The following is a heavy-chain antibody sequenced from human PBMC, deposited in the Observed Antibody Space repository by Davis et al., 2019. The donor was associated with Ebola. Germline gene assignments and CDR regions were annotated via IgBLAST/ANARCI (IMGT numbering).Heavy chain of an antibody. V-gene: IGHV3-33*01. J-gene: IGHJ4*02. D-gene: IGHD4-23*01. CDR3: ARDFLDYGGTLDY. CDR1: GFTFSNYG. Sequence: GESLKISCAASGFTFSNYGMHWVRQAPGKGLEWVALIWYDGDNKYYADSVKGRFTISRDNGKNTLFLQMNSLRAEDTALYYCARDFLDYGGTLDYWGQGTLVTVSS. CDR2: IWYDGDNK.